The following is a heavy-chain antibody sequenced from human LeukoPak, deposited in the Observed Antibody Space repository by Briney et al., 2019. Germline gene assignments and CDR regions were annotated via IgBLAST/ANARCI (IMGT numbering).Heavy chain of an antibody. CDR2: ISSSGSTI. CDR1: GFTFSDYY. V-gene: IGHV3-11*01. Sequence: GSLRLSCAASGFTFSDYYMSWIRQAPGKGLEWVSYISSSGSTIYYADSVKGRFTTSRDNAKNSLYLQMNSLRAEDTAVYYCAREVVGPPHRERYYFDYWGQGTLVTVSS. D-gene: IGHD3-16*02. CDR3: AREVVGPPHRERYYFDY. J-gene: IGHJ4*02.